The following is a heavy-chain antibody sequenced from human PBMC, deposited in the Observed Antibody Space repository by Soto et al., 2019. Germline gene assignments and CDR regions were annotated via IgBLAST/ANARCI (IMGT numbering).Heavy chain of an antibody. Sequence: SEPLSLTCDVLGFSISSNDWWGWIRQPPGKGLEWIGDIYYSGSTRYNPSLKSRVTMSVDKARDQFPLTVNSVTAMDTAVYYCARKERKSAPLWNWGQG. CDR1: GFSISSNDW. J-gene: IGHJ4*02. CDR3: ARKERKSAPLWN. D-gene: IGHD6-6*01. CDR2: IYYSGST. V-gene: IGHV4-28*06.